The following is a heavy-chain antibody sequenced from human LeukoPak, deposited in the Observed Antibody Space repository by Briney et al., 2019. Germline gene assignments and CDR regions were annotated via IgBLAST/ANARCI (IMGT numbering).Heavy chain of an antibody. CDR1: GGSISSSSYY. J-gene: IGHJ3*02. CDR3: AREDSADAFDI. V-gene: IGHV4-39*02. Sequence: SETLSLTCTVSGGSISSSSYYWGWIRQPPGKGLEWIGSIYYGGCTYYNPSLKSRVTISVDTSKNQFSLKLSSVTAADTGVYYCAREDSADAFDIWGQGTMVTVSS. CDR2: IYYGGCT.